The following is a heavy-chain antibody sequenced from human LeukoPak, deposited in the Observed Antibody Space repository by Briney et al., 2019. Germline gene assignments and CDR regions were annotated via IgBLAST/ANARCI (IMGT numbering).Heavy chain of an antibody. CDR3: AKTPDSSGHRFDY. CDR2: ISDSGGRT. V-gene: IGHV3-23*01. J-gene: IGHJ4*02. D-gene: IGHD3-22*01. Sequence: PGGSLRLSCAASGFTFSTYAMSWVRQAPGKGLEWVSAISDSGGRTYYADSVKGRFTISRDNSENTLFLQMNSLRAGDTAVYYCAKTPDSSGHRFDYWGQGTLVTVSS. CDR1: GFTFSTYA.